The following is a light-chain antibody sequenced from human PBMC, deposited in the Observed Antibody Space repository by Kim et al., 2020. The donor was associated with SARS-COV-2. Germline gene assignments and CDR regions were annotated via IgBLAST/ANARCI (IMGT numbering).Light chain of an antibody. CDR1: QSVSSN. V-gene: IGKV3-15*01. Sequence: EIVMTQSPATLSVSPGERATLSCRASQSVSSNLAWYQQKPGQVPRLLIYGASTRATGFPARFSGSGSGTEFTLTISSLQSEDFAVYYCQQYSNWPRTFGQGTKVDIK. CDR3: QQYSNWPRT. J-gene: IGKJ1*01. CDR2: GAS.